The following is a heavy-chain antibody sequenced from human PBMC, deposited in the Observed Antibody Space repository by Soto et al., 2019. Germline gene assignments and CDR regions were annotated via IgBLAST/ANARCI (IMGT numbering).Heavy chain of an antibody. CDR2: IYYSGST. Sequence: SETLSLTCTVSGGSINSYYWSWIRQPPGKGLEWIGFIYYSGSTKYKPSLKSRVTISVDTSKNQFSLKVSSATAADTAVYYCARHSNRNYGLYYFDYWGLGALVTVSS. V-gene: IGHV4-59*08. J-gene: IGHJ4*02. CDR1: GGSINSYY. D-gene: IGHD4-4*01. CDR3: ARHSNRNYGLYYFDY.